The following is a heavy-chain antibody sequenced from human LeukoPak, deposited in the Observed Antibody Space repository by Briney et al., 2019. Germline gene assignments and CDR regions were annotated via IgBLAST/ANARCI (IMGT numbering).Heavy chain of an antibody. Sequence: GGSLRLSCAASGFTFSSYWMSWVRQAPGKGLEWVANIKQDGSEKYYVDSVKGRFTISRDNAKNSLYLQMNSPRAEDTAVYYCATLRYFDWLLPGFDYWGQGTLVTVSS. CDR1: GFTFSSYW. CDR2: IKQDGSEK. CDR3: ATLRYFDWLLPGFDY. D-gene: IGHD3-9*01. J-gene: IGHJ4*02. V-gene: IGHV3-7*01.